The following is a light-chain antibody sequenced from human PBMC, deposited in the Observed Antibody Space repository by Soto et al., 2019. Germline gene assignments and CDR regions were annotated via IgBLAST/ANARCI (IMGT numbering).Light chain of an antibody. V-gene: IGLV2-8*01. CDR2: EVN. CDR1: SNDVGGYNY. J-gene: IGLJ1*01. CDR3: SSFAVSNSFV. Sequence: QSAVTQPPSASGSPGQSVTISCTGTSNDVGGYNYVSWYQQHPGKAPKLMIYEVNKRPSGVPDRFSGSKSGNTASLTVSGLQGEDGADYYCSSFAVSNSFVFGTGTKVTVL.